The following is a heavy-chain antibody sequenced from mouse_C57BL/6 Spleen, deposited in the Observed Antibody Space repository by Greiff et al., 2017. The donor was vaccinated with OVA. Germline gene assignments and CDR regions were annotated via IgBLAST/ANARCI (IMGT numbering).Heavy chain of an antibody. D-gene: IGHD2-2*01. V-gene: IGHV1-82*01. Sequence: VQLQQSGPELVKPGASVKISCKASGYAFSSSWMNWVKQRPGKGLEWIGRIYPGDGDTNYNGKFKGKATLTADKSSSTAYMQLSSLTSEDSAVYFGARRDYGYDYYFDYWGQGTTLTVSS. CDR1: GYAFSSSW. J-gene: IGHJ2*01. CDR2: IYPGDGDT. CDR3: ARRDYGYDYYFDY.